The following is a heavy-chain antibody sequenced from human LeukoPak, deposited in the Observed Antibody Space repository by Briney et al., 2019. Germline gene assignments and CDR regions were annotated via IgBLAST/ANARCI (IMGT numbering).Heavy chain of an antibody. CDR2: IYYSGST. Sequence: SETLSLTCTVSGGSISSYYWSWIRQPPGKGREWIGYIYYSGSTNYNPSLKSRVTISVDTSKNQFSLKLSSVTAADTAVYYCARELGQLAAGDWFDPWGQGTLVTVSS. D-gene: IGHD6-6*01. J-gene: IGHJ5*02. CDR3: ARELGQLAAGDWFDP. CDR1: GGSISSYY. V-gene: IGHV4-59*01.